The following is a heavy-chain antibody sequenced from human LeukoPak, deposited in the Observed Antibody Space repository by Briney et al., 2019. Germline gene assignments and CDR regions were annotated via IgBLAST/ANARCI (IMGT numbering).Heavy chain of an antibody. CDR1: GFTFSSYA. V-gene: IGHV3-30*04. CDR3: ASIYGSGSYHPGTDY. Sequence: PGRSLRLSCAASGFTFSSYAMHWVRQAPGKGLEWVAVISCDGSNKYYADSVKGRFTISRDNSKNTLYLQMNSLRAEDTAVYYCASIYGSGSYHPGTDYWGQGTLVTVSS. CDR2: ISCDGSNK. D-gene: IGHD3-10*01. J-gene: IGHJ4*02.